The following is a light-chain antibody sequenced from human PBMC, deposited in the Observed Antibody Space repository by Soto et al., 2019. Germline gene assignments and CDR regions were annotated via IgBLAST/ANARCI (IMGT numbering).Light chain of an antibody. V-gene: IGKV1-5*03. J-gene: IGKJ1*01. Sequence: DIQMTQSPSTLSASVGDRVTITCRASQSISSWLAWYQQKPGKAPKLLIYKASSLESGVPSRFSGSGSGTEFTLTISSLPPDDFATYYCQQYNSYSPETFGQGTKVEIK. CDR1: QSISSW. CDR3: QQYNSYSPET. CDR2: KAS.